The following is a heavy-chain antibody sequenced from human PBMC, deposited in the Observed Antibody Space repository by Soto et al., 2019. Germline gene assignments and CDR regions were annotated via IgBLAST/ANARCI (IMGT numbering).Heavy chain of an antibody. J-gene: IGHJ2*01. D-gene: IGHD2-15*01. Sequence: PGGSLRLSCVASGFTFINYVLYWVRQAPGKGLQYVSVITSNGGTTDYANSVKGRFTMSRDNSKNTSYLEMGALRPEDMAVYYCARGGYCSGGSYSSCPRPWRFELWGRGTLVSVSS. CDR2: ITSNGGTT. CDR1: GFTFINYV. CDR3: ARGGYCSGGSYSSCPRPWRFEL. V-gene: IGHV3-64*01.